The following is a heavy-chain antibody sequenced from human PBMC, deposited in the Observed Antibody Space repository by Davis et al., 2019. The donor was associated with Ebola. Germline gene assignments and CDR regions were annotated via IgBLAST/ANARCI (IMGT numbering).Heavy chain of an antibody. CDR1: GYTFTGYY. V-gene: IGHV1-2*06. CDR2: INPNSGGT. J-gene: IGHJ6*04. Sequence: AASVKVSCKASGYTFTGYYMHWVRQAPGQGLEWMGRINPNSGGTNYAQKFQGRVTMTRDTSISTAYMELSRLRSDDTAVYYCARGGSSGYPYYYYGMDVWGKGTTVTVSS. CDR3: ARGGSSGYPYYYYGMDV. D-gene: IGHD3-22*01.